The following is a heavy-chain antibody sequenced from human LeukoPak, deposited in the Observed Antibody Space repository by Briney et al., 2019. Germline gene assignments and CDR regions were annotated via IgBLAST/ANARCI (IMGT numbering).Heavy chain of an antibody. J-gene: IGHJ5*02. CDR3: VRGTLKNWFDP. CDR1: GGSFSGYY. CDR2: INHSGST. V-gene: IGHV4-34*01. Sequence: SETLSLTCAVYGGSFSGYYWSWIRQPPGKGLEWIGEINHSGSTNYNPSLKSRVTISVDRSKNQFSLELTSVTAADTAVYYCVRGTLKNWFDPWGQGTLVTVSS.